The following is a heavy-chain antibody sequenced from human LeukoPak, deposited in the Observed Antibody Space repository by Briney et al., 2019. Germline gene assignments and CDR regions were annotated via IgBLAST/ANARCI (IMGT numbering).Heavy chain of an antibody. CDR2: IYYSGST. V-gene: IGHV4-59*01. CDR3: ARVLISLRGFDY. Sequence: PSETLSLTCAVYGGSFSSYYWSWIRQPPGKGLEWIGYIYYSGSTNYNPSLKSRVTISVDTSKNQFSLKLSSVTAADTAVYYCARVLISLRGFDYWGQGTLVTVSS. CDR1: GGSFSSYY. D-gene: IGHD3-16*01. J-gene: IGHJ4*02.